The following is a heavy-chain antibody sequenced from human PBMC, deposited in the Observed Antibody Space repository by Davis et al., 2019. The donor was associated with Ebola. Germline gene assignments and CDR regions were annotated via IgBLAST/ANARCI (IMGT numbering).Heavy chain of an antibody. J-gene: IGHJ4*02. V-gene: IGHV3-30*03. CDR2: ISHDGINK. D-gene: IGHD2-21*02. CDR3: ARTASTSGPFDY. Sequence: PGGSLRLSCAASGFTLSTYGVHWVRQAPGKGLEWVSVISHDGINKYYADSVKGRFTISRDKSKNTVYLQLDSLRAGDTAMYYCARTASTSGPFDYWGQGTLLTVSS. CDR1: GFTLSTYG.